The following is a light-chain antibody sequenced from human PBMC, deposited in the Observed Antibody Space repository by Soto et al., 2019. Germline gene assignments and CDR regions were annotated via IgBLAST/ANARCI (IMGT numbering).Light chain of an antibody. CDR2: GTS. Sequence: EIVLTQSPGTLSLSPGERATLSCRASQNVGSRYLAWYQQKPGQAPRFLIYGTSNRATGIPDRLSGSGSGTDFSLTISSLEPGDLAVYYCQQYGSSTRTFGQGTKVEIK. CDR3: QQYGSSTRT. CDR1: QNVGSRY. V-gene: IGKV3-20*01. J-gene: IGKJ1*01.